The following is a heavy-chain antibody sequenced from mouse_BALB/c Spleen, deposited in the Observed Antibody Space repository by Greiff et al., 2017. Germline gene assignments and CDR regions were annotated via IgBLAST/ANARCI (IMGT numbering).Heavy chain of an antibody. CDR1: GFTFSSFG. CDR2: ISSGSSTI. CDR3: ARLFCYDYEAMDY. Sequence: EVMLVESGGGLVQPGGSRKLSCAASGFTFSSFGMHWVRQAPEKGLEWVAYISSGSSTIYYADTVKGRFTISRDNPKNTLFLQMTSLRSEDTAMYYCARLFCYDYEAMDYWGQGTSVTVSS. D-gene: IGHD2-1*01. J-gene: IGHJ4*01. V-gene: IGHV5-17*02.